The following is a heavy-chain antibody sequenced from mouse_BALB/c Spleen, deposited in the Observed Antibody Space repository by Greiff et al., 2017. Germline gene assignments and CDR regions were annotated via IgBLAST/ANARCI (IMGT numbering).Heavy chain of an antibody. J-gene: IGHJ1*01. V-gene: IGHV3-8*02. CDR3: AMANGGYWYFDV. Sequence: EVNVVESGPSLVKPSQTLSLTCSVTGDSITSGYWNWIRKFPGNKLEYMGYISYSGSTYYNPSLKSRISITRDTSKNQYYLQLNSVTTEDTATYYCAMANGGYWYFDVWGAGTTVTVSS. CDR2: ISYSGST. CDR1: GDSITSGY.